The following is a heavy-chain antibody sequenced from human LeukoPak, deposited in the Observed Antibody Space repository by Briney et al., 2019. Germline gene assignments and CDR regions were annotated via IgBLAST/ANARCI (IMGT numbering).Heavy chain of an antibody. CDR3: ARAPGAFDV. D-gene: IGHD7-27*01. CDR1: GGSITLGDYY. V-gene: IGHV4-30-4*08. CDR2: IYSSGST. Sequence: SQTLSLTCTVSGGSITLGDYYWTWIRQPPGKGLEWIGYIYSSGSTYYNPSLKSRIAMSLDTSRNRFSLRLRSVTAADTAVCYCARAPGAFDVWGQGTMVTVSS. J-gene: IGHJ3*01.